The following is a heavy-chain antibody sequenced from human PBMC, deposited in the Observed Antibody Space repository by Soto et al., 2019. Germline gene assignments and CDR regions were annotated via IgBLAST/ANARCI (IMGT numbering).Heavy chain of an antibody. CDR1: GFTFSSYG. D-gene: IGHD3-3*01. V-gene: IGHV3-30*18. CDR2: ISYDGSNK. J-gene: IGHJ6*02. Sequence: GGSLRLSCAASGFTFSSYGMHWVRQAPGKGLEWVAVISYDGSNKYYADSVKGRFTISRDNSKNTLYLQMNSLRAEDTAVYYCAKVITIFGVVRYPYGMDVWGQGTTVTVSS. CDR3: AKVITIFGVVRYPYGMDV.